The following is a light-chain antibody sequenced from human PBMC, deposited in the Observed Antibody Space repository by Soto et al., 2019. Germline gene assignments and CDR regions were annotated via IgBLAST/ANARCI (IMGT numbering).Light chain of an antibody. J-gene: IGKJ1*01. CDR3: QQYYSTPRA. CDR1: QSVLYSSNNKNY. CDR2: WAS. Sequence: DIVMTQSPDSLAVSLGERATINCKSSQSVLYSSNNKNYLAWYQQKPGQPPKLLIYWASTRESGVPDRFSGSGSGTALTLTISSLQAEDVAVYYCQQYYSTPRAFGQGTKVEIK. V-gene: IGKV4-1*01.